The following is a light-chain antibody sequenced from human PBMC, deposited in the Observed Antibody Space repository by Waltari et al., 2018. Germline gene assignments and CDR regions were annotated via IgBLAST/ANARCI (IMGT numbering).Light chain of an antibody. V-gene: IGLV1-44*01. J-gene: IGLJ3*02. CDR1: ASNIGGNP. CDR3: ASWDDSLNGHWV. Sequence: QSVLTQPPSASGTPGQRVTLSCSGTASNIGGNPVNWYQQLPGKAPKPPIYRNDLRPSGVPDRFSGSMSGTSASLAISGLQSEDEADYFCASWDDSLNGHWVFGGGTKMTVL. CDR2: RND.